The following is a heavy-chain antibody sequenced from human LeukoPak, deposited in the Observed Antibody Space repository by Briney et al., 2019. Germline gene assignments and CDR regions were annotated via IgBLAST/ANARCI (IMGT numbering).Heavy chain of an antibody. V-gene: IGHV3-30-3*01. J-gene: IGHJ6*02. CDR1: GFTFSSYA. CDR3: ARTEKRFLEWLSPTNYYYGMDV. CDR2: ISYDGSNK. D-gene: IGHD3-3*01. Sequence: GGSLRLSCAASGFTFSSYAMHWVRQAPGKGLEWVAVISYDGSNKYYADSVKGRFTISRDNSKNTLYLQMNSLRAEDTAVYYCARTEKRFLEWLSPTNYYYGMDVWGQGTTVTVSS.